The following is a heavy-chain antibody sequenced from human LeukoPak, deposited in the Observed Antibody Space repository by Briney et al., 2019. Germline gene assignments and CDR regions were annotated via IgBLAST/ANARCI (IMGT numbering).Heavy chain of an antibody. CDR2: IYSSGST. D-gene: IGHD3-16*01. Sequence: GSLRLSCAASGFTVSSNYMSWVRQAPGKGLEWVSVIYSSGSTYYADSVKGRFTISRDNSKNTLHLQMNTLRAEDTAVYYCAKDEGVRNAFDIWGQGTVVTVSS. J-gene: IGHJ3*02. CDR1: GFTVSSNY. V-gene: IGHV3-53*01. CDR3: AKDEGVRNAFDI.